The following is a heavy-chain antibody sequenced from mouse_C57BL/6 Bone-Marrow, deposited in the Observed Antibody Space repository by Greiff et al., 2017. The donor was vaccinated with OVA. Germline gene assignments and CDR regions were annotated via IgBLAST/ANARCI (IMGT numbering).Heavy chain of an antibody. CDR3: ARGGYGYYFDY. J-gene: IGHJ2*01. V-gene: IGHV1-81*01. CDR2: IYPRSGNT. Sequence: VKLQESGAELARPGASVKLSCKASGYTFTSYGISWVKQRTGQGLEWIGEIYPRSGNTYYNEKFKGKATLTADKSSSTAYMELRSLTSEDSAVYFCARGGYGYYFDYWGQGTTLTVSS. CDR1: GYTFTSYG. D-gene: IGHD2-2*01.